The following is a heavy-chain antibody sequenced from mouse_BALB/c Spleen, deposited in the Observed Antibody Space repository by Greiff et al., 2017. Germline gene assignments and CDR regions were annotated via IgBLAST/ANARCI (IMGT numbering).Heavy chain of an antibody. CDR2: INPNNGGT. CDR3: ASWDYGSSYVLSYWYFDV. D-gene: IGHD1-1*01. Sequence: EVQLQQSGPELVKPGASVKISCKTSGYTFTEYTMHWVKQSHGKSLEWIGGINPNNGGTSYNQKFKGKATLTVDKSSSTAYMELRSLTSEDSAVYYCASWDYGSSYVLSYWYFDVWGAGTTVTVSS. CDR1: GYTFTEYT. V-gene: IGHV1-18*01. J-gene: IGHJ1*01.